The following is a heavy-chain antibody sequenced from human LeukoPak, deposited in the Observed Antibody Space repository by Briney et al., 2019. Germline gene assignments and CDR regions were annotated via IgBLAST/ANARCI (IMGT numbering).Heavy chain of an antibody. D-gene: IGHD2/OR15-2a*01. CDR2: INYSGST. V-gene: IGHV4-59*01. CDR3: ARGYSTTWDDVGYIDY. CDR1: GGSISSYY. Sequence: PSETLSLTCTVSGGSISSYYWSWIRQPPRAGQGRNGYINYSGSTNYNPSLKTRVTISIDTSKNQFSLKLSSVTAADTAIYYCARGYSTTWDDVGYIDYWGQGSLVTVSS. J-gene: IGHJ4*02.